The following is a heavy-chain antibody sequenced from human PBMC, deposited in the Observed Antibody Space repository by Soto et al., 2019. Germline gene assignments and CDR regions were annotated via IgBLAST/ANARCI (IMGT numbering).Heavy chain of an antibody. CDR2: IYTSGST. V-gene: IGHV4-4*07. Sequence: PSETLSLTGTVSGGSISSYYWSWIRQPGGKGLEWIGRIYTSGSTNYNPSLKSRVTMSVDTSKNQFSLKLTSVTAADTAVYFCARADYEILTGSYAMDVWGQGTTVTVSS. J-gene: IGHJ6*02. CDR1: GGSISSYY. D-gene: IGHD3-9*01. CDR3: ARADYEILTGSYAMDV.